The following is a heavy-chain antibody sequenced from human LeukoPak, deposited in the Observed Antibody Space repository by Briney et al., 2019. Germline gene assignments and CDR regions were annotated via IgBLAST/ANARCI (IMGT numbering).Heavy chain of an antibody. Sequence: KHGESLKISCKGSGHNFITYWIGWVRQMPGKGLEWMGIIYPGDSDTRYSPSFQGQVTISADKSISTAYLQWSSLKASDTAMYYCARQQQFCSGGNCYSLNAFDLWGQGTVVTVSS. D-gene: IGHD2-15*01. CDR3: ARQQQFCSGGNCYSLNAFDL. CDR2: IYPGDSDT. CDR1: GHNFITYW. J-gene: IGHJ3*01. V-gene: IGHV5-51*01.